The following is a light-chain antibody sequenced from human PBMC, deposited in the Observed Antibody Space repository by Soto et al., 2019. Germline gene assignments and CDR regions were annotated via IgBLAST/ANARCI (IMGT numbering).Light chain of an antibody. V-gene: IGLV2-14*01. Sequence: QSVLTQPPSVSAAPGQRVTISCSGSSSNIGAYNYVSWYQQHPGKAPKLLIYEVTNRPSGVSNRFSGSKSGNTASLTISGLQAEDEADYYCISYTVSRSYVFGTGTKVTVL. CDR2: EVT. CDR3: ISYTVSRSYV. CDR1: SSNIGAYNY. J-gene: IGLJ1*01.